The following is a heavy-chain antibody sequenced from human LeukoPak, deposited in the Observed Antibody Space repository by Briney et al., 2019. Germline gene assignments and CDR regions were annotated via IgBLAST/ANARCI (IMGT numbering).Heavy chain of an antibody. V-gene: IGHV3-43*02. CDR1: GFTFDDYA. J-gene: IGHJ4*02. D-gene: IGHD6-19*01. Sequence: GSLRLSCAASGFTFDDYAMHWVRQAPGKGLDWVSLISGDGGSTYYADSVKGRFTISRDNAKNSLYLQMNSLRAEDTAVYYCARASSGWYWDWGQGTLVTVSS. CDR3: ARASSGWYWD. CDR2: ISGDGGST.